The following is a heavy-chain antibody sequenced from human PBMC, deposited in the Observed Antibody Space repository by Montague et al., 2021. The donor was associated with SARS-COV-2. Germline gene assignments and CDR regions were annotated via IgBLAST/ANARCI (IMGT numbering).Heavy chain of an antibody. CDR1: GGSFSGYY. CDR2: IYHSRST. Sequence: SETLSLTCTVSGGSFSGYYWSWIRQPPGKGLEWIGEIYHSRSTDHNPSLKSRVTISVDTSKNQFSLKLSSVTAADTAVYYCARDSRTDLACVYPYLGFYYYDMDVWGKGATVTVSS. J-gene: IGHJ6*03. CDR3: ARDSRTDLACVYPYLGFYYYDMDV. V-gene: IGHV4-34*01. D-gene: IGHD1-14*01.